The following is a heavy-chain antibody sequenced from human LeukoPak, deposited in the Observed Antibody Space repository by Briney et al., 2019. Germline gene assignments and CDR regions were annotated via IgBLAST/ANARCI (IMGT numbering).Heavy chain of an antibody. Sequence: SETLSLTCTVSGGSISRGDYYWSWIRQPPGKGLEWIGYIYYSGSTDYNPSLKSRVTISVDTSKNQFSLKLSSVTAADTAVYYCASLHGALNSPVELLHNPSYAFDIWGQGTMVTVSS. D-gene: IGHD1-7*01. V-gene: IGHV4-30-4*02. CDR3: ASLHGALNSPVELLHNPSYAFDI. CDR2: IYYSGST. J-gene: IGHJ3*02. CDR1: GGSISRGDYY.